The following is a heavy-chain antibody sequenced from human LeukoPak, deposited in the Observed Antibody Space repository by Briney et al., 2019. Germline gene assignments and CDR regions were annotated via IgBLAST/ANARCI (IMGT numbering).Heavy chain of an antibody. CDR3: ARYSGTHSRNFDY. CDR1: GGSFSGYY. V-gene: IGHV4-59*08. D-gene: IGHD1-26*01. Sequence: TASETLSLTCAVYGGSFSGYYWSWIRQPPGKGLEWIGYIYYSGITTYNPSLNSRVTISIDTSENRFSLRLNSVTAADTAVYYCARYSGTHSRNFDYWGQGTLVTVSS. J-gene: IGHJ4*02. CDR2: IYYSGIT.